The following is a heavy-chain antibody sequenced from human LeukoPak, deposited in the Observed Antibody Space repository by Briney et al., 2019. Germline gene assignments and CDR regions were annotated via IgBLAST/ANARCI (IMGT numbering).Heavy chain of an antibody. Sequence: PGGSLRLSCAASGFTFSSYAMSWVRQAPGKGLEWVSAISGSGISTYYADSVKGRFTISRDNSKNTLYLQMNSLRAEDTAVYYCAKDRSDYGGYPPGAFDTWGQGTMVTVSS. D-gene: IGHD4-17*01. CDR1: GFTFSSYA. CDR2: ISGSGIST. V-gene: IGHV3-23*01. J-gene: IGHJ3*02. CDR3: AKDRSDYGGYPPGAFDT.